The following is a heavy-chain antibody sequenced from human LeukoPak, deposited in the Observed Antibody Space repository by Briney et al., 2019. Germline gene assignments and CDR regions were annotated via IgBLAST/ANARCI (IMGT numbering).Heavy chain of an antibody. V-gene: IGHV3-66*01. D-gene: IGHD6-19*01. CDR2: IYSGGST. CDR3: ASYLSGWPMKY. J-gene: IGHJ4*02. Sequence: PGGSLRLSCAASGFTVSSIYMTWVRQAPGKGLEWVSVIYSGGSTYYADSVKGRFTISRDNAMNKVYLQMNSLRAEDTAVYYCASYLSGWPMKYWGQGTLVTVSS. CDR1: GFTVSSIY.